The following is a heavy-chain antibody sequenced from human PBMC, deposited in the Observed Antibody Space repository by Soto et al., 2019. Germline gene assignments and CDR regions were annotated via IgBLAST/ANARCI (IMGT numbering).Heavy chain of an antibody. CDR1: GFSLTTSGVG. J-gene: IGHJ4*02. Sequence: QITLNESGPTVVRPTETLTLTCRFSGFSLTTSGVGVGWIRQSPGKAPEWLALIYWDDDKRYSASLKSRLTMTKDTSKNQVVLTVSHLDPTDTATYYCAHRVLRTVFGLVTTTAIYFDLWGQGTPVAVSS. D-gene: IGHD3-3*01. CDR3: AHRVLRTVFGLVTTTAIYFDL. CDR2: IYWDDDK. V-gene: IGHV2-5*02.